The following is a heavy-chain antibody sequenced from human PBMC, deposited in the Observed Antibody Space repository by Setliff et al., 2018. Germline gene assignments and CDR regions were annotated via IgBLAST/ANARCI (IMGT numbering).Heavy chain of an antibody. CDR1: GYTFTSYG. D-gene: IGHD6-6*01. J-gene: IGHJ2*01. V-gene: IGHV7-4-1*02. Sequence: VASVKVSCKASGYTFTSYGISWVRQAPGQGLEWMGWINTKTGDPSYAQGYTGRFAFSLDTSDSTTYLDISTLKAEDTAVCYCARPYSSSARWYFDLWGRGTLVTVSS. CDR2: INTKTGDP. CDR3: ARPYSSSARWYFDL.